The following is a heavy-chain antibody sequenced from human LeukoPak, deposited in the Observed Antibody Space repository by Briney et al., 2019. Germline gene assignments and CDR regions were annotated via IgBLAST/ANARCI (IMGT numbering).Heavy chain of an antibody. J-gene: IGHJ4*02. V-gene: IGHV3-7*01. CDR1: GFTFSSHW. CDR3: ARDTDGPDY. CDR2: MKQDGSEQ. Sequence: GGSLRLSCAASGFTFSSHWMSWVRQAPGKGLEWVANMKQDGSEQYYADFVKGRFTISRDNSQNSLYLQMNSLRVEDTAVYYCARDTDGPDYWGQGTLVTVSS.